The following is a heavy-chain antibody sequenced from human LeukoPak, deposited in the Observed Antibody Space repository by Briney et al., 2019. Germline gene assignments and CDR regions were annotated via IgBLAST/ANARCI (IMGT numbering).Heavy chain of an antibody. J-gene: IGHJ4*02. CDR3: ASLQQFRPDY. V-gene: IGHV3-9*01. Sequence: GRSLRLSCAASGFTFDDYAMHWVRQAPGKGLEWVSGINWNSGSIDYADSVKGRFTISRDNAKYFLYLQMSSLRAEDTALYYCASLQQFRPDYWGQGTLVTVSS. D-gene: IGHD1-1*01. CDR1: GFTFDDYA. CDR2: INWNSGSI.